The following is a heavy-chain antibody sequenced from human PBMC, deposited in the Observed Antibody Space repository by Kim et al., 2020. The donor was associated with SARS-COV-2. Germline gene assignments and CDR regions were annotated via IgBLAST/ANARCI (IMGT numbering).Heavy chain of an antibody. CDR2: ISASGATT. J-gene: IGHJ4*02. CDR3: ARVQGWFGDAFDA. Sequence: GGSLRLSCAASGFPFSSFAMSWVRQAPGKGLEWVSTISASGATTYSADSVKGRLTISRDNSKNTLSLQMNSLRGEVTAGYYCARVQGWFGDAFDAWGQG. D-gene: IGHD3-10*01. CDR1: GFPFSSFA. V-gene: IGHV3-23*01.